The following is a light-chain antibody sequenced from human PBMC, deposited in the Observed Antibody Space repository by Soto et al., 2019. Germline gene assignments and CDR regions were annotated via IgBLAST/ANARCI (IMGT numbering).Light chain of an antibody. J-gene: IGLJ3*02. V-gene: IGLV1-47*02. CDR2: CND. CDR1: SSNIGTNY. Sequence: QSVLTQPPSASGTPGQRVTISCSGSSSNIGTNYVYWYKQLPGTAPKLFIYCNDQRPSGVPDRLSGSKSGTSASLAISGLRSEDEADYYCATRDNSLSRWVFGGGTKVTVL. CDR3: ATRDNSLSRWV.